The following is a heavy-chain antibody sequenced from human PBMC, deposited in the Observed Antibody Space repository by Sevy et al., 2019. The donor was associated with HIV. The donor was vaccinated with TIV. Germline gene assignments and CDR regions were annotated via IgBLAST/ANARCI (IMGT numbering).Heavy chain of an antibody. J-gene: IGHJ5*02. CDR3: ARAGSPVSSWFDP. V-gene: IGHV1-2*02. CDR1: GYTFTGYY. Sequence: ASVKVSCKASGYTFTGYYMHWVRQAPGQGLEWMGWINPNSGGTNYAQKFQGRVTMTRDTSISTAYMELSRLRSDDTAVYYCARAGSPVSSWFDPWGQGTLVTVSS. D-gene: IGHD3-16*01. CDR2: INPNSGGT.